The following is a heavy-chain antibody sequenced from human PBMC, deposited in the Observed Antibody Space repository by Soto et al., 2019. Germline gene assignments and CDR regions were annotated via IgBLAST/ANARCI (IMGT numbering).Heavy chain of an antibody. Sequence: PGGSLRLSCAASGFTFSSYAMHWVRQAPGKGLEWVAVISYDGSNKYYADSVKGRFTISRDNSKNTLYLQMNSLRAEDTAVYYCARDKGAGNSGWYDLIFDYWGQGTLVTVSS. J-gene: IGHJ4*02. D-gene: IGHD6-19*01. CDR3: ARDKGAGNSGWYDLIFDY. V-gene: IGHV3-30-3*01. CDR2: ISYDGSNK. CDR1: GFTFSSYA.